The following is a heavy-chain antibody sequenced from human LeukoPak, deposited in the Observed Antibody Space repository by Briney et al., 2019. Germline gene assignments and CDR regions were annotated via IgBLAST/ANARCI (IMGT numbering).Heavy chain of an antibody. D-gene: IGHD2-15*01. J-gene: IGHJ5*02. V-gene: IGHV4-38-2*02. Sequence: PSETLSLTCTVSGYSISSGYYWGWIRQPPGKGLEWIGSIYHSGSTYYNPSLKSRVTISVDTSKNQFSLKLSSVTAADTAVYYCARGCSGGSCYWRYNWFDPWGQGTLVTVSS. CDR3: ARGCSGGSCYWRYNWFDP. CDR2: IYHSGST. CDR1: GYSISSGYY.